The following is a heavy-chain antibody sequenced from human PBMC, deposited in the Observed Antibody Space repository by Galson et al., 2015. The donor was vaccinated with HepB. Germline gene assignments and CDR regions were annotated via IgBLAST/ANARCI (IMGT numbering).Heavy chain of an antibody. CDR1: GFTFSNSW. V-gene: IGHV3-74*01. CDR2: INVEGTNI. CDR3: TRGWREGFDF. J-gene: IGHJ4*02. Sequence: SLRLSCADSGFTFSNSWVHWVRQAPGKGLVWVSRINVEGTNIFYADSVKGRITISRDNARDTVLLQLNSLRVDDTAVYYCTRGWREGFDFWSQGILVTVSP. D-gene: IGHD6-13*01.